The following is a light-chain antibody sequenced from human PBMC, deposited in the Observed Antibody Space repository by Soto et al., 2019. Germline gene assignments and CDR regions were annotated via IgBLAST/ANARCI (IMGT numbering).Light chain of an antibody. CDR3: QQRYNWPRVT. J-gene: IGKJ4*01. V-gene: IGKV3-11*01. CDR2: DAS. Sequence: EVMLTQSPATLSLSPGERATLSCRASQSVSSYLAWYQRKPGQAPRLLIYDASNRATGIPARFSGSGSGTDFTLTISTLAPEDFAVDYCQQRYNWPRVTFGGGTKVEIK. CDR1: QSVSSY.